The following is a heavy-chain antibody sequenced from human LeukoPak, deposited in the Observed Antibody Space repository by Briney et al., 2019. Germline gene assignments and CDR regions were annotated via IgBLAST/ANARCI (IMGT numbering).Heavy chain of an antibody. Sequence: GGSLRLSCAASGFTFSSYSMNWVRQAPGKGLEWVSSISSSSSYIYYADSVKGRFTISRDNAKNSLYLQMNSLRAEDTAVYYYARSSIAARGDFDYWGQGTLVTVSS. V-gene: IGHV3-21*01. J-gene: IGHJ4*02. D-gene: IGHD6-6*01. CDR2: ISSSSSYI. CDR1: GFTFSSYS. CDR3: ARSSIAARGDFDY.